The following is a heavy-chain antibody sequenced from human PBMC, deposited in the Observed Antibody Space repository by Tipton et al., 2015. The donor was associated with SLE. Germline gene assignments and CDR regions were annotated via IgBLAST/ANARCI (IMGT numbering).Heavy chain of an antibody. Sequence: TLSLTCTVSGGTISSYYWSWIRQPPGKGLEWIGYIYYSGSTNYNPYLKSRVTISVDTSKNQFSLKLNSVTAADTAVYYCVRSTDQNWFDPWGQGTLVTVSS. CDR3: VRSTDQNWFDP. CDR1: GGTISSYY. D-gene: IGHD2-2*01. V-gene: IGHV4-59*12. CDR2: IYYSGST. J-gene: IGHJ5*02.